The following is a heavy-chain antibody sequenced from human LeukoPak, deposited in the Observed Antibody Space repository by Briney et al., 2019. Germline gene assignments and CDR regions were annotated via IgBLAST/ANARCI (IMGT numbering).Heavy chain of an antibody. Sequence: GASVKVSCKVSGYTLTELSMHWVRQAPGKGLEWMEGFDPEDGETIYAQKFQGRVTMTTDTSTSTAYMELRSLRSDDTAVYYCARDGLWVWGSYRYNGFDYWGQGTLVTVSS. D-gene: IGHD3-16*02. CDR2: FDPEDGET. CDR3: ARDGLWVWGSYRYNGFDY. CDR1: GYTLTELS. V-gene: IGHV1-24*01. J-gene: IGHJ4*02.